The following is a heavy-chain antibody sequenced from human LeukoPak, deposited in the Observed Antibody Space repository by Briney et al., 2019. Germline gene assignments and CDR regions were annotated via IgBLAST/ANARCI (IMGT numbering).Heavy chain of an antibody. J-gene: IGHJ3*02. CDR3: ARGGVGATRAFDI. V-gene: IGHV3-33*01. D-gene: IGHD1-26*01. CDR2: IWYDGSNK. CDR1: GFTFSSYG. Sequence: GGSLRLSCAASGFTFSSYGMHWVRQAPGKGLEWVAVIWYDGSNKYYADSVKGRFTISRENAKNSLYLQMNSLRAGDTAVYYCARGGVGATRAFDIWGQGTMVTVSS.